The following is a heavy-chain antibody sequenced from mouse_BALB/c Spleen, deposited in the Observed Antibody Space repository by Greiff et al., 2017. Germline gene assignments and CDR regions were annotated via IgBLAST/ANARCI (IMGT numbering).Heavy chain of an antibody. V-gene: IGHV1-20*02. D-gene: IGHD2-1*01. CDR1: GYSFTGYF. Sequence: VQLQQSGPELVKPGASVKISCKASGYSFTGYFMNWVMQSHGKSLEWIGRINPYNGDTFYNQKFKGKATLTVDKSSSTAHMELRSLASEDSAVYYCASYYGNSWFAYWGQGTLVTVSA. J-gene: IGHJ3*01. CDR3: ASYYGNSWFAY. CDR2: INPYNGDT.